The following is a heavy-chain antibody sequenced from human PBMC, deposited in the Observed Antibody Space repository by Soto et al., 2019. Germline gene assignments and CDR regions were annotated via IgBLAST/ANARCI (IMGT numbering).Heavy chain of an antibody. CDR3: ARSTIIGVVPSYYYGLDV. CDR1: GYTFTSYY. J-gene: IGHJ6*02. Sequence: QVQLVQSGAEVKKPGASVKVSCKASGYTFTSYYMHWVRQAPGQGLEWMGIINPSGGSTSYAQKFQGRVTMTRDTSTSTVYMELSSLRSEDTAVYYCARSTIIGVVPSYYYGLDVWGQGTTVTVSS. CDR2: INPSGGST. D-gene: IGHD3-3*01. V-gene: IGHV1-46*01.